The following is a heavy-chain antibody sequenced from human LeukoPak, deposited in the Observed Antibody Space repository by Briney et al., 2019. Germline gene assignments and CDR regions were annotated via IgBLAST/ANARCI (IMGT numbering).Heavy chain of an antibody. J-gene: IGHJ4*02. Sequence: SETLSLTCTVSGGSMTSYYWSWIRQPPGQRLEWIGYIYYSGSTTYSPSLKSRVTISVDTSKNEFSLKLSSVTAADTAVYYCARYGLIGGFKYWGQGTLVTVSS. CDR1: GGSMTSYY. CDR2: IYYSGST. CDR3: ARYGLIGGFKY. V-gene: IGHV4-59*01. D-gene: IGHD3-22*01.